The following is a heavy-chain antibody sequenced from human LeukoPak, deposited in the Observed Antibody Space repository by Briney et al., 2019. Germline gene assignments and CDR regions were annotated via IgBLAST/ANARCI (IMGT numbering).Heavy chain of an antibody. CDR2: INHSGST. CDR1: GGSFSGYY. D-gene: IGHD2-2*01. CDR3: ARVGVVVPAAGWFDP. V-gene: IGHV4-34*01. J-gene: IGHJ5*02. Sequence: PSETLSLTCAVYGGSFSGYYWSWIRQPPGKGLEWIGEINHSGSTNYNPSLKSRVTISVDTSKNQFSLKLSSVTAADTAVYYCARVGVVVPAAGWFDPWGQGTPVTVSS.